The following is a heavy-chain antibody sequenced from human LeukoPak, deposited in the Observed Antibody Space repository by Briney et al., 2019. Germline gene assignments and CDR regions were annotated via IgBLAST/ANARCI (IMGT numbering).Heavy chain of an antibody. V-gene: IGHV1-24*01. J-gene: IGHJ4*02. D-gene: IGHD3-3*01. CDR3: ATDRWSEDFWSGYSFDY. CDR1: GYTLTELS. Sequence: ASVKVSCKVSGYTLTELSMHWVRQAPGKGLEWMGGFDPEDGETIYAQKFQGRVTMTEDTSTDTAYMELSSLRSEDTAVYYCATDRWSEDFWSGYSFDYWGQGTLVAVSS. CDR2: FDPEDGET.